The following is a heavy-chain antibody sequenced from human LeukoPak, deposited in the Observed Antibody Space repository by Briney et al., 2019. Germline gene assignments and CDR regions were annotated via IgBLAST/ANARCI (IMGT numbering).Heavy chain of an antibody. V-gene: IGHV3-11*01. CDR1: GFNFSDYY. Sequence: GGSLRLSCVASGFNFSDYYMNWIRQSPGKGLEWISYMSSRSGIIYYADSVKGRFTISRDNAKNSLYLQMNSLRAEDTALYYCAKDISPGIAAAGAFDYWGQGTLVTVSP. D-gene: IGHD6-13*01. CDR2: MSSRSGII. CDR3: AKDISPGIAAAGAFDY. J-gene: IGHJ4*02.